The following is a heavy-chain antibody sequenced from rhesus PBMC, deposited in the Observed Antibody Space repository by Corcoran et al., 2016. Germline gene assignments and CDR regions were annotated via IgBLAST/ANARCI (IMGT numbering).Heavy chain of an antibody. CDR2: IHPGYGNT. J-gene: IGHJ4*01. V-gene: IGHV1-70*01. Sequence: QEQLVQSGAEVKKPGASVKVSCKASGYIFTSYVISWLRQAPGQGFEWMGGIHPGYGNTSYTQKCQGRVTITADMSTSTVYMELSSLRSEDMAVYDCAATPRYEDDYGCYLRYWGQGVLVTVSS. D-gene: IGHD3-9*01. CDR3: AATPRYEDDYGCYLRY. CDR1: GYIFTSYV.